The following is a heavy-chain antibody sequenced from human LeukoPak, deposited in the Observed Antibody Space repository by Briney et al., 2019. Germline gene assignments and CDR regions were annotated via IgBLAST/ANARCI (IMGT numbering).Heavy chain of an antibody. CDR3: ARDTDGSLDY. J-gene: IGHJ4*02. D-gene: IGHD1-26*01. Sequence: GGSLRLSCAASGFTFTNSWMAWVRQAPGKGLEWVANIKQDGSTKHYADSPKGRFTISRDNPENSLYLQINSMRVDDTAVYYCARDTDGSLDYWGQGILVTVAS. CDR1: GFTFTNSW. CDR2: IKQDGSTK. V-gene: IGHV3-7*01.